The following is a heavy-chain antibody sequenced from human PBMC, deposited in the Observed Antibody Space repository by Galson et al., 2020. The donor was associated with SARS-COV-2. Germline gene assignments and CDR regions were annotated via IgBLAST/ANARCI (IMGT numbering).Heavy chain of an antibody. J-gene: IGHJ6*04. V-gene: IGHV4-39*01. Sequence: SETQSLTCSVSGGSISSSSYYWGWIRQPPGKGLEWIGSTYYNGYTFYNPSLKSRITISVDTSKNQFSLKLSSVTAADTALYYCARQALAXXXXXXXXXVWXKGTTVTVSS. CDR3: ARQALAXXXXXXXXXV. CDR1: GGSISSSSYY. D-gene: IGHD6-25*01. CDR2: TYYNGYT.